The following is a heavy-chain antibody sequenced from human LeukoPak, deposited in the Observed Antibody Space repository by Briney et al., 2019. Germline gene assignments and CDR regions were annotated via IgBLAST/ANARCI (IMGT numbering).Heavy chain of an antibody. CDR2: IYYSGST. J-gene: IGHJ4*02. CDR1: GGSISSYY. Sequence: SETLSLTCTVSGGSISSYYWRWIGQPPGKGLEWIGYIYYSGSTNYNPSLKSRVTISVDTSKNQFSLKLSSVTAADTAVYYCARQVGATPFDYWGQGTLVTVSS. V-gene: IGHV4-59*01. D-gene: IGHD1-26*01. CDR3: ARQVGATPFDY.